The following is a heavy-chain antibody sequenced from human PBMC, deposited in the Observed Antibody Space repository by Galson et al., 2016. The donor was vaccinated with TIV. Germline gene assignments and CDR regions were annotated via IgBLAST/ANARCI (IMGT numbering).Heavy chain of an antibody. CDR1: GGSMRGSY. CDR2: VYYTGGT. D-gene: IGHD5-12*01. CDR3: ARDIGGYDFDY. V-gene: IGHV4-59*01. J-gene: IGHJ4*02. Sequence: SETLSLTCTVSGGSMRGSYWSWIRQTPGKGLEWIGYVYYTGGTKYNPSLKSRVTISVDTSKNQFSLRLSSVTAADTAMYYCARDIGGYDFDYWGQGTLVAVSS.